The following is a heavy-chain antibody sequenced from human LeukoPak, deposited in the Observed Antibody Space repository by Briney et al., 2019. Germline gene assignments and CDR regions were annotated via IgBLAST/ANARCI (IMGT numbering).Heavy chain of an antibody. D-gene: IGHD7-27*01. CDR1: GYTFTSYD. Sequence: GASVKVSCKASGYTFTSYDINWVRQATGQGLEWMGWMNPNSGNTGYAQKFQGRVTMTRNTSISTAYMELSSLRSDDTAVYYCVRDTNWAFDYWGQGTLVTVSS. J-gene: IGHJ4*02. V-gene: IGHV1-8*01. CDR2: MNPNSGNT. CDR3: VRDTNWAFDY.